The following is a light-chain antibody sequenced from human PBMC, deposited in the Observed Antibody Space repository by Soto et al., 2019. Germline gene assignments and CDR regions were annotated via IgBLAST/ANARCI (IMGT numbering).Light chain of an antibody. CDR3: QQSYSTLIT. CDR1: QTVERW. Sequence: DIQMTQSPSTLSASVGDRVIITCRASQTVERWMAWYQQKPGKAPKLLISDVSTLERGVPSRFSGSGSATEFTLTISGLQPDDFATYYCQQSYSTLITFGGGTKVEIK. J-gene: IGKJ4*01. CDR2: DVS. V-gene: IGKV1-5*01.